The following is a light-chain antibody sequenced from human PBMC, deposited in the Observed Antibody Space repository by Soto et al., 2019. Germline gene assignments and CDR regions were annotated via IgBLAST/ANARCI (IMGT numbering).Light chain of an antibody. CDR2: DST. CDR1: QSIHTS. CDR3: QQRNVWPPMT. Sequence: VLTQSPATLSLSPGERATLSCRASQSIHTSLAWYQQKSRKPPRLVIYDSTLRANGVPDRFGGSRSGTEFTLTINSLEPEDFAVYYCQQRNVWPPMTSGLGTRLEIK. V-gene: IGKV3-11*01. J-gene: IGKJ5*01.